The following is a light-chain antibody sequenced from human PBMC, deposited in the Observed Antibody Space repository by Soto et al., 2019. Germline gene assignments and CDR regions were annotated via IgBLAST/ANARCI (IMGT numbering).Light chain of an antibody. CDR3: QQYNSSPYT. CDR2: KAS. Sequence: DIPMTQSPSTLSASVGDRVTITCRASQSIGRWLAWYQQKVGKAPKLLIYKASTVESGVPSRFSGSGSGTEFTLTINSLQPDDLATYYCQQYNSSPYTFGQGTKLEIK. V-gene: IGKV1-5*03. CDR1: QSIGRW. J-gene: IGKJ2*01.